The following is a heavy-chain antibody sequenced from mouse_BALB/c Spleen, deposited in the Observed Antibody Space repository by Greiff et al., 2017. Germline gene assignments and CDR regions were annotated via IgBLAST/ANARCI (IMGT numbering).Heavy chain of an antibody. CDR1: GFTFSSYG. D-gene: IGHD2-10*02. Sequence: EVHLVESGGDLVKPGGSLKLSCAASGFTFSSYGMSWVRQTPDKRLEWVATISSGGSYTYYPDSVKGRFTISRDNAKNTLYLQMSSLKSEDTAMYYGAREYGNSYAMDYWGQGTSVTVSS. J-gene: IGHJ4*01. CDR2: ISSGGSYT. CDR3: AREYGNSYAMDY. V-gene: IGHV5-6*01.